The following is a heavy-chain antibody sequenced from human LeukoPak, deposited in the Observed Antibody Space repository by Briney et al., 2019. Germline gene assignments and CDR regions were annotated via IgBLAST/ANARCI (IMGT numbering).Heavy chain of an antibody. CDR2: INAGNDNT. Sequence: ASVKVSCKASGYTFTSYAMHWVRQAPGQRLEWMGWINAGNDNTKYSQKFQGRVTITRDTSASTAYMELSSMRSEDTAVYYCARDLGYCTGGTCYPNWFDPWGQGTLVTVSS. CDR3: ARDLGYCTGGTCYPNWFDP. CDR1: GYTFTSYA. D-gene: IGHD2-15*01. V-gene: IGHV1-3*01. J-gene: IGHJ5*02.